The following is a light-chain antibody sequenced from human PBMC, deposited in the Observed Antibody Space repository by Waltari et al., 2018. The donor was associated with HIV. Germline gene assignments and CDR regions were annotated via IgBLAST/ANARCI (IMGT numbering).Light chain of an antibody. CDR3: QSYDSSLSGSDV. CDR2: NNS. Sequence: QSVLTQPPSLSGAPGQRVTIPCTGSSSNIGAGYDVNWYQQLPGTATKLLIYNNSNRPSGVPDRFSGSKSGTSASLAITGLQAEDEADYYCQSYDSSLSGSDVFGTGTKVTVL. CDR1: SSNIGAGYD. J-gene: IGLJ1*01. V-gene: IGLV1-40*01.